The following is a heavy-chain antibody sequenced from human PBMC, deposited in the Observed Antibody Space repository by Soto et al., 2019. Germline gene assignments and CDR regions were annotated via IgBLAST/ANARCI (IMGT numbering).Heavy chain of an antibody. CDR2: ISYDGSNK. CDR3: AKDKWELRYYFDY. J-gene: IGHJ4*02. D-gene: IGHD1-26*01. CDR1: GFTFSSYG. Sequence: QVQLVESGGGVVQPGRSLRLSCAASGFTFSSYGMHWVRQAPGKGLEWVAVISYDGSNKYYADSVKGRFTISRDNSKNTLYLQMSSLRAEDTAVYYCAKDKWELRYYFDYWGQGTLDTVSS. V-gene: IGHV3-30*18.